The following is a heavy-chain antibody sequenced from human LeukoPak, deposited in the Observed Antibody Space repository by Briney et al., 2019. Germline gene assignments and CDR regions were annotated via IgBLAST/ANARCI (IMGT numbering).Heavy chain of an antibody. Sequence: GGSLRLSCAASGFIFSSHGMNWVRQAPGKGLEWVSGISPSGDITYYADSVKGRFTISRDNAKNSLYLQMNSLRAEDTAVYYCARSSSRYCSGGSCYSGVLGYFDYWGQGTLVTVSS. CDR1: GFIFSSHG. CDR3: ARSSSRYCSGGSCYSGVLGYFDY. V-gene: IGHV3-48*01. D-gene: IGHD2-15*01. CDR2: ISPSGDIT. J-gene: IGHJ4*02.